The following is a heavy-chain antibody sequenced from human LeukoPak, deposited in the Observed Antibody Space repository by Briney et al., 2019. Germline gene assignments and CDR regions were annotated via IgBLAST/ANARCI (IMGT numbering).Heavy chain of an antibody. Sequence: GGSLRLSCAASGINFNTYAMHWVRQAPGKGLEWVSLISGDGDRTSYADSVKGRFTISRDNDRNSLYLQMNSLRIEDTALHYCAKDRGYEVVFDPWGQGTLVAVSS. D-gene: IGHD5-12*01. CDR2: ISGDGDRT. CDR1: GINFNTYA. J-gene: IGHJ5*02. V-gene: IGHV3-43*02. CDR3: AKDRGYEVVFDP.